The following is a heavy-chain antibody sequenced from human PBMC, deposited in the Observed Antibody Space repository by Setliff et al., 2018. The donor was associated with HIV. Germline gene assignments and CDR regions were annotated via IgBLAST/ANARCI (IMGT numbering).Heavy chain of an antibody. Sequence: LRLSCAASGFTFNSYAMSWVRQAPGKGLEWVSAISGSGGSTYYADSVKGRFTISRDNSKNTLDLQMNSLRAEDTAVYYCAKGRHLLYYFDYWGQGTLVTVSS. J-gene: IGHJ4*02. V-gene: IGHV3-23*01. CDR3: AKGRHLLYYFDY. D-gene: IGHD1-26*01. CDR2: ISGSGGST. CDR1: GFTFNSYA.